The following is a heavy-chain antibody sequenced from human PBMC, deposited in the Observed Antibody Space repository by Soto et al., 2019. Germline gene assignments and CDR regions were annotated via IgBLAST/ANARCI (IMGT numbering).Heavy chain of an antibody. V-gene: IGHV3-23*01. J-gene: IGHJ5*02. CDR1: GFTFSSYA. CDR3: AKVMGGEYYDFWSGYYTGVEGYSEFDP. Sequence: EVQLLESGGGLVQPGGSLRLSCAASGFTFSSYAMSWVRQAPGKGLEWVSAISGSGGSTYYADSVKGRFTISRDNSKNTLYLQMNSLRAEDTAVYYCAKVMGGEYYDFWSGYYTGVEGYSEFDPWGQGTLVTVSS. D-gene: IGHD3-3*01. CDR2: ISGSGGST.